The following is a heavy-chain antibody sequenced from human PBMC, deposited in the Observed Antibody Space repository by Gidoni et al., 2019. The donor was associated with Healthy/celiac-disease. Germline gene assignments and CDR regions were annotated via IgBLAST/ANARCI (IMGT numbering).Heavy chain of an antibody. CDR2: IWYDGSNK. Sequence: QVQLVESGGGVVQPGRSLRLSCAASGFTFSSYGMHWVRQAPGKGLEWVAVIWYDGSNKYYADSGKGRFNISRDNSKNTLYLQMNSLRAEDTAVYYCARLGPYNWNYPTYGMDVWGQGTTVTVSS. CDR3: ARLGPYNWNYPTYGMDV. CDR1: GFTFSSYG. J-gene: IGHJ6*02. V-gene: IGHV3-33*01. D-gene: IGHD1-7*01.